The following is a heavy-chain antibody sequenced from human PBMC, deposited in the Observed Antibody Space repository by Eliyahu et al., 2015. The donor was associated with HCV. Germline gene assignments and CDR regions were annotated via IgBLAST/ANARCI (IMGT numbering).Heavy chain of an antibody. D-gene: IGHD6-19*01. J-gene: IGHJ5*02. V-gene: IGHV4-59*01. CDR2: IYYSGST. CDR3: ASXGGGIAVAGTXGWFDP. Sequence: WIAYIYYSGSTNYNPSLKXRVTISVDTSKNQFSLKLSSVTAADTAVYYCASXGGGIAVAGTXGWFDPWGQGTLVTVSS.